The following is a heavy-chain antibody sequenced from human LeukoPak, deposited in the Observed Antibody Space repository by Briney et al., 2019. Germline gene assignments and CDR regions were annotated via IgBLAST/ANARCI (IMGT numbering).Heavy chain of an antibody. D-gene: IGHD4-23*01. V-gene: IGHV1-18*01. CDR3: ARVGSGNSRDTDAFDI. CDR2: ISAYNGNT. J-gene: IGHJ3*02. CDR1: GYTFTSYG. Sequence: ASVKVSCKASGYTFTSYGISWVRQAPGQGLEWMGWISAYNGNTNYAQKLRGRVTMTTDTSTSTAYMELRSLRSDDTAVYYCARVGSGNSRDTDAFDIWGQGTMVTVSS.